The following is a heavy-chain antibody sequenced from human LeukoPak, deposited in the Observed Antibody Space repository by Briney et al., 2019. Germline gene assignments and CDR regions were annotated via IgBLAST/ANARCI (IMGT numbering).Heavy chain of an antibody. D-gene: IGHD1-14*01. CDR3: ARDREPLDY. CDR1: GFTFSGYW. J-gene: IGHJ4*02. Sequence: PGGSLRLSCAASGFTFSGYWMSWVRQAPGKGLEWVANIKQDGSEKYYVDSVKGRFTISRDNAKNSLYLQMNSLRAEDTAVYYCARDREPLDYWGQGTLVTVSS. V-gene: IGHV3-7*01. CDR2: IKQDGSEK.